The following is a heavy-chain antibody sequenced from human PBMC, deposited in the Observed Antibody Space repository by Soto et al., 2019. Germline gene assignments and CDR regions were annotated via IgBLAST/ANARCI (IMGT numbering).Heavy chain of an antibody. V-gene: IGHV1-18*01. D-gene: IGHD3-10*01. Sequence: ASVKVSCKASGYTFTNYGISWVRQAPGQGLEWMGWISAYNGNTKYAQKLQGRVTMTTDTSTSTAYMELRSLRSDDTAVYYCARGVGSGSYYTQYNWFDPWGQGTLVT. J-gene: IGHJ5*02. CDR2: ISAYNGNT. CDR1: GYTFTNYG. CDR3: ARGVGSGSYYTQYNWFDP.